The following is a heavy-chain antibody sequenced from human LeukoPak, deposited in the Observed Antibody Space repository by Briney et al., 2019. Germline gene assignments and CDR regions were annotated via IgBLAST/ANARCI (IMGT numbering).Heavy chain of an antibody. D-gene: IGHD3-9*01. CDR2: ISFDGTNK. V-gene: IGHV3-30*03. Sequence: PGGSLRLSCAASGFTFSHYAMHWVRQAPGKGLEWVAVISFDGTNKFYADSVKGRFTISRDNSKNTLYLQMNSLRAEDTAVYYCARADDWSYYFDYWGQGTLVTVSS. CDR3: ARADDWSYYFDY. J-gene: IGHJ4*02. CDR1: GFTFSHYA.